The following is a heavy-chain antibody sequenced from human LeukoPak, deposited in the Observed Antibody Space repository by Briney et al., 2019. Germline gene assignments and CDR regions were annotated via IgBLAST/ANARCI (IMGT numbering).Heavy chain of an antibody. CDR2: ISGRSGTI. Sequence: GGSLRLSCAASGFTFDTYGMNWVRQAPGKGLEWVSYISGRSGTIYYADSVKGRFTMSRDNAKNSLYLQMNSLRAEDTAVYYCARDHSSGWSLNFDYWGQGTLVTVSS. CDR3: ARDHSSGWSLNFDY. CDR1: GFTFDTYG. D-gene: IGHD6-19*01. J-gene: IGHJ4*02. V-gene: IGHV3-48*04.